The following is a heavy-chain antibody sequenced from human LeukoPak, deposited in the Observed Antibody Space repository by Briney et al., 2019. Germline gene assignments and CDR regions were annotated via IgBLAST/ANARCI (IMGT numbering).Heavy chain of an antibody. CDR1: GFTFSSYS. V-gene: IGHV3-21*01. D-gene: IGHD6-19*01. CDR3: AREQWPTYFDY. J-gene: IGHJ4*02. CDR2: ISSSSSYI. Sequence: GGSLRLSCAASGFTFSSYSMNWVRQAPGKGLEWVSSISSSSSYIYYADSVKGRFTISRDNANNSLYLQMNSLRAEDTAVYYCAREQWPTYFDYWGQETLVTVSS.